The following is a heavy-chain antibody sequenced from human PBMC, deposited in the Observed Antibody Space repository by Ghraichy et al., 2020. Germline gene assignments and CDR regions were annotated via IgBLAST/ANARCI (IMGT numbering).Heavy chain of an antibody. Sequence: ASVKVSCKASGYTFTGYYMHWVRQAPGQGLEWMGWINPNSGGTNYAQKFQGWVTMTRDTSISTAYMELSRLRSDDTAVYYCAREDCSSTSCYWSLGYWGQGTLVTVSS. J-gene: IGHJ4*02. CDR3: AREDCSSTSCYWSLGY. V-gene: IGHV1-2*04. CDR2: INPNSGGT. D-gene: IGHD2-2*01. CDR1: GYTFTGYY.